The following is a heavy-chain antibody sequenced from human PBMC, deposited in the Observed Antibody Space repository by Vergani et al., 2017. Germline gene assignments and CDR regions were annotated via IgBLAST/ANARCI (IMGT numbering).Heavy chain of an antibody. Sequence: VQLLESGGSLKQPGGSVRLSCAASGFTFSTYAMHWVRQGPGKGLEFVAFIQFDGSNQYYTDSVKGRFTLSRDFSKNTLYLQMNSLRTDDTATYYCAKHFSGLGIDYWGQGTQVIVSS. J-gene: IGHJ4*02. V-gene: IGHV3-30*02. D-gene: IGHD3-16*01. CDR2: IQFDGSNQ. CDR3: AKHFSGLGIDY. CDR1: GFTFSTYA.